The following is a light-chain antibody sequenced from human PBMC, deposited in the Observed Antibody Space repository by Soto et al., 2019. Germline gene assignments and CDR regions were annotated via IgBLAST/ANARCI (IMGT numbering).Light chain of an antibody. CDR2: GAS. J-gene: IGKJ2*01. CDR3: QQDNKWPPYT. V-gene: IGKV3-15*01. Sequence: EIVMTQSPATLSVSPGERATLSCRASQSVSSNLAWYQQKPGQAPRLLIYGASTRATGIPARFSGGASETEFTLTLSSLQSEDVAVYYCQQDNKWPPYTFGQGTKLEIK. CDR1: QSVSSN.